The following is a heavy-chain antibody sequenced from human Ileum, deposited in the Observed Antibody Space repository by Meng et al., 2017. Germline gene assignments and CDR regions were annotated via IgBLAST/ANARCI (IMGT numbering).Heavy chain of an antibody. D-gene: IGHD1-26*01. J-gene: IGHJ4*02. CDR1: GGSFHDYY. V-gene: IGHV4-34*01. CDR3: VRGPARETHDFDY. CDR2: IHHSGRT. Sequence: QVPLHQVGGRLLKPSETLSLTCAVFGGSFHDYYWSGVRQSPGKGLEWIGQIHHSGRTNYKSSLARRVTISVDTSKSQFSLKLTSVTAADTAMYYCVRGPARETHDFDYWGQGALVTVSS.